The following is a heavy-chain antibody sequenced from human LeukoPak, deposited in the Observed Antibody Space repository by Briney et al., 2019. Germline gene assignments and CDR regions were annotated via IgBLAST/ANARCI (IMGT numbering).Heavy chain of an antibody. V-gene: IGHV3-49*04. CDR2: IRSKTFGGTS. J-gene: IGHJ6*02. Sequence: PGGSLRLSCTASGFTFGDYAMSWVRQAPGKGLEWLGFIRSKTFGGTSEYDASVKGRFTISRDDSKSIAYLKMNSLKTEDTAVYYCSRDLVAAAASNYYYYGMDVWGQGTTVTVSS. CDR1: GFTFGDYA. CDR3: SRDLVAAAASNYYYYGMDV. D-gene: IGHD6-13*01.